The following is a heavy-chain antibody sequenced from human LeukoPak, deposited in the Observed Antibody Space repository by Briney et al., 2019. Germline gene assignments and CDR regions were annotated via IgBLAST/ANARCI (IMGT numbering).Heavy chain of an antibody. Sequence: GGSLRLSCAASGFTFSSYAMSCVRQAPGKGLEWVSAISGSGGSTYYADSVKGRFTISRDNSKNTLYLQMNSLRAEDTAVYYCAKARGGYDYAPVSYFDLWGRGTLVTVSS. J-gene: IGHJ2*01. V-gene: IGHV3-23*01. CDR3: AKARGGYDYAPVSYFDL. CDR2: ISGSGGST. CDR1: GFTFSSYA. D-gene: IGHD5-12*01.